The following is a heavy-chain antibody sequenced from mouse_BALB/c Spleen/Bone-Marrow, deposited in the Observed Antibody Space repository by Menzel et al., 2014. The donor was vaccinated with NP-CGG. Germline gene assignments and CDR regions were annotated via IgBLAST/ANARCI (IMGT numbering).Heavy chain of an antibody. CDR2: INSNGGIT. J-gene: IGHJ2*01. V-gene: IGHV5-6-3*01. Sequence: EVKLVESGGGLVQPGGSLKLSCAASGFTFSNYGMSWVRQTPDKRLELVATINSNGGITYYPDSVKGRFTISRDNAKNTLYLQMSSLKSEDTAMYYCAKNQEAIDYWGQGTTLTVSS. D-gene: IGHD3-2*02. CDR1: GFTFSNYG. CDR3: AKNQEAIDY.